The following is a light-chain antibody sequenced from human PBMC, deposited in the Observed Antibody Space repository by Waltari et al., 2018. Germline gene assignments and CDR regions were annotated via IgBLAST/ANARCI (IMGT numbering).Light chain of an antibody. J-gene: IGKJ4*01. Sequence: EIVMTQSPDTLSVSPGERATLSCRASQSFSSNLAGYQQKPGQAPRLLIYGASTRATGIPARFSGSGSGTEFTLTISSMQSEDFAVYYCQQYNDWPLTFGGGTKVEIK. CDR2: GAS. V-gene: IGKV3-15*01. CDR3: QQYNDWPLT. CDR1: QSFSSN.